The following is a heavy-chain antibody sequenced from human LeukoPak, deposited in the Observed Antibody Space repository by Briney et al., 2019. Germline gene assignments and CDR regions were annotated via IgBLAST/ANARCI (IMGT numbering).Heavy chain of an antibody. V-gene: IGHV4-38-2*02. D-gene: IGHD3-22*01. J-gene: IGHJ4*02. CDR2: IYQSGST. CDR1: GYSISNGYY. Sequence: KPSETLSLTCTVSGYSISNGYYWGWIRQPPGKGLEWIGSIYQSGSTFYNPSLKSRVTLSVDTSENQFSLKLSSVTAADTAVYYCARVQLTRSSGYVSPFDYWGQGTLVTVSS. CDR3: ARVQLTRSSGYVSPFDY.